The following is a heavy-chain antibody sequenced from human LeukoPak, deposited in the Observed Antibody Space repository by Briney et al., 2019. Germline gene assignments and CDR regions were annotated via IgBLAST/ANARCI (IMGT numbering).Heavy chain of an antibody. Sequence: ASVKVSCKTSGYNFFKYAIHWVRQAPGQRFEWMGWIDGGNGDTRFSQKFQDRVSFTRDTFATTVYMELTSLRSEDTAVYYCARDRSRDIRVDFDYWGQGTLVIVSS. CDR2: IDGGNGDT. D-gene: IGHD5-24*01. CDR3: ARDRSRDIRVDFDY. J-gene: IGHJ4*02. CDR1: GYNFFKYA. V-gene: IGHV1-3*01.